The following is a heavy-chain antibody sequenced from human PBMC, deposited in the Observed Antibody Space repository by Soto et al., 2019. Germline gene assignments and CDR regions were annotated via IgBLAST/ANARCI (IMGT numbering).Heavy chain of an antibody. J-gene: IGHJ6*02. CDR2: IKQDGGQE. CDR3: ARGRRVVTATRTGYYGMDV. CDR1: GFTFSSYA. D-gene: IGHD2-15*01. V-gene: IGHV3-7*05. Sequence: PGGSLRLSCAASGFTFSSYAMSWVRQAPGKGLEWVANIKQDGGQEYYVDSVKGRFTISRDNAKNSLYLQMNSLRAEDTAVYYCARGRRVVTATRTGYYGMDVWGQGTTVTVSS.